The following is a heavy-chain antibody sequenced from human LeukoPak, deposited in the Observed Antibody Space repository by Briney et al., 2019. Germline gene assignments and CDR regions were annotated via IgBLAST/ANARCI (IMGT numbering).Heavy chain of an antibody. V-gene: IGHV4-34*01. CDR1: GGSSSGYY. D-gene: IGHD3-3*01. CDR2: INHSGST. J-gene: IGHJ4*02. CDR3: ARVGYDFWSGYCDY. Sequence: PSETLSLTCAVYGGSSSGYYWSWIRQPPGKGPEWIGEINHSGSTKYNPSLKSRVTISVDASKTQFSLKLSSVTAADTAVYYCARVGYDFWSGYCDYWGQGTLVTVSS.